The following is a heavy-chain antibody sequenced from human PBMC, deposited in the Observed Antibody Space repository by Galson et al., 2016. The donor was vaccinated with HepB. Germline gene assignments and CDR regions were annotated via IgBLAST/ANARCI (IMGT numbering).Heavy chain of an antibody. D-gene: IGHD3-10*01. CDR2: IKSKTHGGTT. CDR1: GFTFSXXW. V-gene: IGHV3-15*01. J-gene: IGHJ4*02. CDR3: TASGSPGLDY. Sequence: SLRLSCAASGFTFSXXWMTWVRQAXGKGLEWVGRIKSKTHGGTTDYAAPVKGRFTITKDDSNNTLYLQMNSLKTEGTAVYYCTASGSPGLDYWGQGTLVTVSS.